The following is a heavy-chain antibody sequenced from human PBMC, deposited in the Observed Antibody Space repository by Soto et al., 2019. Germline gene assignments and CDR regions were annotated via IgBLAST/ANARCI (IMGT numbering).Heavy chain of an antibody. CDR2: TYYRAKWYN. CDR3: AKHSGWHPSGWFDP. V-gene: IGHV6-1*01. J-gene: IGHJ5*02. CDR1: GDSVSNNSAA. Sequence: SQTLSLTCVISGDSVSNNSAAWNWIRQSPSRGLEWLGRTYYRAKWYNDYAVSVKSRITINPDTSKNQFSLQLNSVTPEDTAIYYCAKHSGWHPSGWFDPWGQGTLVIVSS. D-gene: IGHD6-19*01.